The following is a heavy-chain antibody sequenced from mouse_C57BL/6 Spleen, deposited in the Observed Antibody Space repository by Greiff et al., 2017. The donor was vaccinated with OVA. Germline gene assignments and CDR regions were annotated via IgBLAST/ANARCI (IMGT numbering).Heavy chain of an antibody. Sequence: EVKVVESEGGLVQPGSSMKLSCTASGFTFSDYYMAWVRQVPEKGLEWVANINYDGSSTYYLDSLKSRFIISRDNAKNILYLQMSSLKSEDTATYYCAREYYGYVAMDYWGQGTSVTVSS. CDR3: AREYYGYVAMDY. J-gene: IGHJ4*01. CDR2: INYDGSST. V-gene: IGHV5-16*01. CDR1: GFTFSDYY. D-gene: IGHD2-2*01.